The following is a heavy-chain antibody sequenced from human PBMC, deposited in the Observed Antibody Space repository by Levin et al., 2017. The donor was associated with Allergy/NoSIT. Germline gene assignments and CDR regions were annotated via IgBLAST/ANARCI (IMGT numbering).Heavy chain of an antibody. CDR2: INPNSGGT. V-gene: IGHV1-2*02. CDR1: GYTFTGYY. Sequence: RASVKVSCKASGYTFTGYYMHWVRQAPGQGLEWMGWINPNSGGTNYAQKFQGRVTMTRDTSISTAYMELSRLRSDDTAVYYCARGYPYNWNDGGHDAFDSWGQGTMVTVSS. D-gene: IGHD1-1*01. J-gene: IGHJ3*02. CDR3: ARGYPYNWNDGGHDAFDS.